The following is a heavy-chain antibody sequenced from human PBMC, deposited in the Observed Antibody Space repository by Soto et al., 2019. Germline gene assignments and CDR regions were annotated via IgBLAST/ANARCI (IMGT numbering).Heavy chain of an antibody. D-gene: IGHD3-9*01. CDR3: APGAISQYYYYGMDV. J-gene: IGHJ6*02. Sequence: GESLKISCKGSGYSFTSHWIGWVRQMPGKGLEWMGIIYPGDSDTRYSPSFQGQVTISADKSISTAYLQWSSLKASDTAMYYCAPGAISQYYYYGMDVWGQGTTVTVSS. CDR1: GYSFTSHW. CDR2: IYPGDSDT. V-gene: IGHV5-51*01.